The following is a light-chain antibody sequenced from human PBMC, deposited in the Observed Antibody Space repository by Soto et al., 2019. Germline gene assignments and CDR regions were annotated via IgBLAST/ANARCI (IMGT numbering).Light chain of an antibody. V-gene: IGLV1-44*01. CDR3: AAWDDSLNGHVV. Sequence: QSVRTQPPSVSGTPGQRVTISCSGSSSNIGSNTVNWYQQLPGTAPKLLIYSNNQRPSGVPDRFSGSKSGTSASLAISGLQSEDEADYYCAAWDDSLNGHVVFGGGTKLTLL. CDR1: SSNIGSNT. J-gene: IGLJ2*01. CDR2: SNN.